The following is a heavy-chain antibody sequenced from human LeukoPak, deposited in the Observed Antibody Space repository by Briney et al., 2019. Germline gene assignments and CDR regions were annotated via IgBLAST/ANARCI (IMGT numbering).Heavy chain of an antibody. Sequence: GESLKISCKGSGYSFTSYWIGWVRQMPGKGLEWMGIIYPGDSDTRYSPSFQGQVTISADKSISTAYLQWSSLKASDTAMYYCARPLNCDYVWGSYRPPGYWGQGTLVTVSS. CDR2: IYPGDSDT. J-gene: IGHJ4*02. CDR1: GYSFTSYW. D-gene: IGHD3-16*02. CDR3: ARPLNCDYVWGSYRPPGY. V-gene: IGHV5-51*01.